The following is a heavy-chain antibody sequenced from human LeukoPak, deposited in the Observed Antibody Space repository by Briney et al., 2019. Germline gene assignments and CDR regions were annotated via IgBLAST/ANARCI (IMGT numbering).Heavy chain of an antibody. J-gene: IGHJ6*02. CDR3: ARIRQSKPNCYGMDV. CDR2: INHSGST. Sequence: SETLSLTCAVYGGSFSGYYWSWIRQPPGKGLEWIGEINHSGSTNYNPSLKSRVTISVDTSKNQFSLKLSSVTAADTAVYYCARIRQSKPNCYGMDVWGQGTTVTVSS. CDR1: GGSFSGYY. V-gene: IGHV4-34*01.